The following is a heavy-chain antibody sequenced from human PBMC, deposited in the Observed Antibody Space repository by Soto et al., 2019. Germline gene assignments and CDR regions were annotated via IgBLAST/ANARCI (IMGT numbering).Heavy chain of an antibody. D-gene: IGHD4-4*01. CDR2: IYYSGST. CDR3: ARDSATVGSYYGMDV. Sequence: SETLSPTCTVSGGSISSGGYYWSWIRKHPGKGLEWIGYIYYSGSTNYNPSLKSRVTISVDTSKNQFSLKLSSVTAADTAVYYCARDSATVGSYYGMDVWGQGTTVTVSS. V-gene: IGHV4-61*08. J-gene: IGHJ6*02. CDR1: GGSISSGGYY.